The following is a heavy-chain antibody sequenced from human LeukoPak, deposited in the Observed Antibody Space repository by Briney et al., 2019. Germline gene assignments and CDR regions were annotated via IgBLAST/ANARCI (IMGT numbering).Heavy chain of an antibody. CDR2: IGISSGNT. Sequence: GGSLRLSCAASGFNFIDYSMNWVRQAPGKGLEWISYIGISSGNTKYTDSVKGRFTISRDKARNSLYLQMNSLRVEDTAVYYCARDHRYAFDNWGHGTLVTVSS. J-gene: IGHJ4*01. D-gene: IGHD5-12*01. CDR3: ARDHRYAFDN. V-gene: IGHV3-48*01. CDR1: GFNFIDYS.